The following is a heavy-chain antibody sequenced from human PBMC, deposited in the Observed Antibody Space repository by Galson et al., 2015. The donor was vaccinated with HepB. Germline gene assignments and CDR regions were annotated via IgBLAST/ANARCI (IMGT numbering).Heavy chain of an antibody. V-gene: IGHV3-7*03. CDR2: IKEDGSEK. D-gene: IGHD3/OR15-3a*01. CDR3: ARILDFWTGYYTTFDI. J-gene: IGHJ3*02. CDR1: GFTFSNYG. Sequence: SLRLSCAASGFTFSNYGMHWVRQAPGKGLEWVANIKEDGSEKYYVDSVRGRFTISRDNAKTSLYLQMNGLRAEDTAVYYCARILDFWTGYYTTFDIWGRGTMVTVSS.